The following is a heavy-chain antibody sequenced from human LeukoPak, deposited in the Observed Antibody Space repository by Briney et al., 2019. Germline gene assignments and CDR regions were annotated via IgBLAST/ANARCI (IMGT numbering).Heavy chain of an antibody. CDR2: ISGSGGST. CDR3: AKVAYSDTERTGFDP. J-gene: IGHJ5*02. V-gene: IGHV3-23*01. D-gene: IGHD2-15*01. Sequence: PGGSLRLSCAASGFTFSTFAMSWVRQAPGKGLEWVSAISGSGGSTYYADSVKGRFTISRDNSKNTLYLQMNSLRAEDTAVYYCAKVAYSDTERTGFDPWGQGTLVTVSS. CDR1: GFTFSTFA.